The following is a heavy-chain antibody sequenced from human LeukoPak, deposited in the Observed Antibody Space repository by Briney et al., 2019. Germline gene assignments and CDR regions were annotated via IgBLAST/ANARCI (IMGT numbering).Heavy chain of an antibody. CDR2: ISYVGSNK. CDR3: AKDFHKNYYDKNDY. V-gene: IGHV3-30*04. Sequence: PGGSLRLSCAASGFTLSSYAMDWVRQGPGKGLEWVAFISYVGSNKYYADSVKGRFTISRDNSKNSLYLQMNSLRLEDTAMYFCAKDFHKNYYDKNDYWGQGTLVTVSS. J-gene: IGHJ4*02. CDR1: GFTLSSYA. D-gene: IGHD3-22*01.